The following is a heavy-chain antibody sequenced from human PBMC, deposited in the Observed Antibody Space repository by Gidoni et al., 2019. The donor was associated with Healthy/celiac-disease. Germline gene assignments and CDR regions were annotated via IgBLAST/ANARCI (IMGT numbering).Heavy chain of an antibody. Sequence: QVQLQESGPGLVKPSGTLSLTCAVSGGSIISINWWSWVRQSPGKGLEWIGQIFHSGSTNYNPSLKSRVTISVDKSKNQFSLKLSSVTAADTAAYYCARGNSSGYYTLSFDYWGQGTLVTVSS. D-gene: IGHD3-22*01. CDR3: ARGNSSGYYTLSFDY. V-gene: IGHV4-4*02. J-gene: IGHJ4*02. CDR2: IFHSGST. CDR1: GGSIISINW.